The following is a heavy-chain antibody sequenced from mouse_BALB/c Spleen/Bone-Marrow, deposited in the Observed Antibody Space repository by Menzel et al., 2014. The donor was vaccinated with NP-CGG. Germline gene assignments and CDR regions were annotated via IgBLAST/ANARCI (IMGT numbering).Heavy chain of an antibody. J-gene: IGHJ4*01. V-gene: IGHV3-8*02. CDR2: ISYSSST. CDR3: ARSGSSGYHYYAMDY. Sequence: EVKLQESGPSLVKPSQTLSLPCSVTGDSITSGYWNWIRKFPGNKLEYMGFISYSSSTYYNPSLKSRISITRDTSKNLYYLQLNSVTTEDSATYYCARSGSSGYHYYAMDYWGQGTSVTASS. D-gene: IGHD3-1*01. CDR1: GDSITSGY.